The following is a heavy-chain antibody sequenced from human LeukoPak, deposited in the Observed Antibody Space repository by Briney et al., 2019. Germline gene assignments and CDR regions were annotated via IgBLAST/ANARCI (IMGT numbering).Heavy chain of an antibody. CDR3: AREGGYDPFDY. D-gene: IGHD5-12*01. V-gene: IGHV3-33*01. J-gene: IGHJ4*02. Sequence: PGRSLRLSCAASGFPFSSYGMHWVRQAPGKGLEWVAVIWYDGSNKYFADSVKGRFTISRDSSKNSLYLQMNSLRDEDTAVYYCAREGGYDPFDYWGQGTLVTVSS. CDR2: IWYDGSNK. CDR1: GFPFSSYG.